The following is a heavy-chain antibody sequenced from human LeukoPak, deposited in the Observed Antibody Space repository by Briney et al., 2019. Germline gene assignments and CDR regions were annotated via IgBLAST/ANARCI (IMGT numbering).Heavy chain of an antibody. CDR1: GYTFTGYY. V-gene: IGHV1-2*02. CDR2: INPNSGGT. Sequence: ASVKVSCKASGYTFTGYYMHWVRQAPGRGLEWLGWINPNSGGTNYAQKFQGTVTMNRDTSISTAYMELSRLGYDDTAVYYCARPAYSSGWYVDYWGQGTLVTVSS. CDR3: ARPAYSSGWYVDY. D-gene: IGHD6-19*01. J-gene: IGHJ4*02.